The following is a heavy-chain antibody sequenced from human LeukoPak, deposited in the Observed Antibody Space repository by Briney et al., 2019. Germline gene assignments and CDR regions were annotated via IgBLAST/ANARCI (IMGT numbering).Heavy chain of an antibody. CDR2: IYTSGST. CDR1: GGSISSYY. J-gene: IGHJ4*02. Sequence: SETLSLTCTVSGGSISSYYWSWIRQPAGKGLEWIGRIYTSGSTNYNPSLKSRVTMSVDTSKNQFSLKLSSVTAADTAVYYCASDGPYSGSSDYWGQGTLVTVSS. D-gene: IGHD6-6*01. V-gene: IGHV4-4*07. CDR3: ASDGPYSGSSDY.